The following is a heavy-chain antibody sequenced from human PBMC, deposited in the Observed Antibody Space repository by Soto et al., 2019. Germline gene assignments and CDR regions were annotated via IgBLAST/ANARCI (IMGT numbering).Heavy chain of an antibody. CDR2: ISSNSSSI. CDR1: GFTFSDYY. CDR3: ARDQTWALDY. D-gene: IGHD3-16*01. Sequence: GGSLRLSCAASGFTFSDYYMSWVRQAPGKGLEWVSGISSNSSSICYVDSVKGRFTISRDNAKNSLYLQMNSLRVDDTAVYYCARDQTWALDYWGQG. V-gene: IGHV3-11*04. J-gene: IGHJ4*02.